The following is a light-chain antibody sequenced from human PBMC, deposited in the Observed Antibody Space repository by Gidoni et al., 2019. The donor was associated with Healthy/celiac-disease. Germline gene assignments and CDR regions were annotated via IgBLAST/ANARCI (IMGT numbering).Light chain of an antibody. V-gene: IGKV3-11*01. J-gene: IGKJ5*01. CDR2: DAS. CDR3: QQRSNWPIT. Sequence: EIVLTQSPATLSLSPVERATISGRPSQSVSSYLAWYQQKPGQAPSLLIYDASNRATGIPARFSGSGSGTDFTLTISSLEPEDFAVYYCQQRSNWPITFGQGTRLEIK. CDR1: QSVSSY.